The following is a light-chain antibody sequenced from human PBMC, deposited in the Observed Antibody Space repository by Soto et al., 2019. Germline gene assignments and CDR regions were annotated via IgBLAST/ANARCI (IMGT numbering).Light chain of an antibody. CDR1: QGISNY. CDR3: QKYNSAPPTT. CDR2: AAS. V-gene: IGKV1-27*01. J-gene: IGKJ1*01. Sequence: DIQMTQSPSSLSASVGDRVTITCRASQGISNYLAWYQQKPGKVPKLLIYAASTLQSGVPSRFSGSRSGTDFTLTISSLQPEDVATYYCQKYNSAPPTTFGQGTKVEIK.